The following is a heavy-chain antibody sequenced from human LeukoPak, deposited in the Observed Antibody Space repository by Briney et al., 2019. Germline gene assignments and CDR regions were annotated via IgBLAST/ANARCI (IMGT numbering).Heavy chain of an antibody. D-gene: IGHD6-19*01. J-gene: IGHJ3*02. CDR1: GGSISSSSYY. Sequence: TSETLSLTCTVSGGSISSSSYYWGWIRQPPGKGLEWIGSIYYSGSTYYNPSLKSRVTISVDTSKNQFSLKLDSVTAADTAFYYCTRSRSSGWTYTAFDIWGQGTMVTVSS. CDR3: TRSRSSGWTYTAFDI. V-gene: IGHV4-39*07. CDR2: IYYSGST.